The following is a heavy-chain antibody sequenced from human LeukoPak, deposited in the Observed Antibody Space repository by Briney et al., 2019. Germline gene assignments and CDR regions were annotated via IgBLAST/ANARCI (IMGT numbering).Heavy chain of an antibody. CDR3: ARAVLSFGEPLYSGMDV. J-gene: IGHJ6*04. V-gene: IGHV1-69*13. CDR1: GGTFSSYA. Sequence: AASVKVSCKASGGTFSSYAISWVRQAPRQGLEWMGGIIPIFGTANYAQKFQGRVTITADESTSTAYMELSSLRSEDTAVYYCARAVLSFGEPLYSGMDVWGKGTTVTVSS. CDR2: IIPIFGTA. D-gene: IGHD3-10*01.